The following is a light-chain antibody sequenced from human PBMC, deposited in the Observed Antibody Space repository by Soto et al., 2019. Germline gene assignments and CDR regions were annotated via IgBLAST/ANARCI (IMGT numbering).Light chain of an antibody. CDR3: QQYGSSPRIT. Sequence: EMVLTQSPGSLSLSPGGRATLSCRSSQSISSNSLAWYQQKPGQAPRLFIYGASSRATGIPDRFSGSGSGTHFTLIISRLEPEDFALYYCQQYGSSPRITFGQGTRLEI. CDR2: GAS. V-gene: IGKV3-20*01. CDR1: QSISSNS. J-gene: IGKJ5*01.